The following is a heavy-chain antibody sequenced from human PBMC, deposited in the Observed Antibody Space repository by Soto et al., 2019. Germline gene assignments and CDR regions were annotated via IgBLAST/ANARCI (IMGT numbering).Heavy chain of an antibody. CDR3: ARVPSP. Sequence: QLQLQESGSGLVNPSQPLSLTCAVSGASISRGGSSGSWFRQPPGKGLEWIGYIYHSGSTYYNPSLKSRVTISVDRSKNQFSLKLSSVTAADTAVYYCARVPSPWGQGTLVTVSS. V-gene: IGHV4-30-2*01. CDR1: GASISRGGSS. CDR2: IYHSGST. J-gene: IGHJ5*02.